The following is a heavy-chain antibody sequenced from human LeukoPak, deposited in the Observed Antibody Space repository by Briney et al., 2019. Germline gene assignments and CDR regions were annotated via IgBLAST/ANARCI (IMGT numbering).Heavy chain of an antibody. J-gene: IGHJ4*02. Sequence: EASVKVSCKASGYTFTGYYLHWVRQAPGQGLEWMGWINPNSGGTSYAQKFQDRVTMTRDTSTSTAYMGLSRLRSDDTAVYYCTRDPGDTAMAKYYFDYWGQGTLVTVSS. CDR1: GYTFTGYY. D-gene: IGHD5-18*01. V-gene: IGHV1-2*02. CDR3: TRDPGDTAMAKYYFDY. CDR2: INPNSGGT.